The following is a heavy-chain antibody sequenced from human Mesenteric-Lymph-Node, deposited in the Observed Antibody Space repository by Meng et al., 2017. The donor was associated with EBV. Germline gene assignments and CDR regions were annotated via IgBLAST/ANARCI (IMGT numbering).Heavy chain of an antibody. J-gene: IGHJ4*02. CDR3: ARVTVTGGYYFDY. Sequence: QVQLKESGPGLVTPSGTLSLTCAVSGGSIRSSNWWSWVRQPPGKGLEWIGEIYHSGRTSYNPSLKSRVSLSVEKSKNHFSLNLSSVTAADTAVYYCARVTVTGGYYFDYWGQGSLVTVPS. D-gene: IGHD4-17*01. CDR1: GGSIRSSNW. CDR2: IYHSGRT. V-gene: IGHV4-4*02.